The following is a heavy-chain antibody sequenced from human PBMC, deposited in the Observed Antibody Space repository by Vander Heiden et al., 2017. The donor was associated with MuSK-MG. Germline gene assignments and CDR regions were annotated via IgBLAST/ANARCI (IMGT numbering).Heavy chain of an antibody. Sequence: EVQLVESGGGLVQPGRSRRLSCAASGFTLYDYAMHRVRQAPGKGLEWVSGISWNSGSIGYADSVKGRFTISRDNAKNSLYLQMNSLRAEDTALYYCAKGLSSSSYDAFDIWGQGTMVTVSS. V-gene: IGHV3-9*01. J-gene: IGHJ3*02. CDR1: GFTLYDYA. CDR3: AKGLSSSSYDAFDI. CDR2: ISWNSGSI. D-gene: IGHD6-13*01.